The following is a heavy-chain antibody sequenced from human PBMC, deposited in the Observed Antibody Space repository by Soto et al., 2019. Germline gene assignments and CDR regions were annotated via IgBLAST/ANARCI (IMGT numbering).Heavy chain of an antibody. CDR1: GGSISSSNW. D-gene: IGHD4-17*01. Sequence: KASETLSLTCAVSGGSISSSNWWSWVRQPPGKGLEWIGEIYHSGSTNYNPSLKSRVTISVDKSKNQFSLKLSSVTAADTAVYYCARDVIGSTVTNYYYGMDVWGQGTTVTVSS. CDR3: ARDVIGSTVTNYYYGMDV. CDR2: IYHSGST. V-gene: IGHV4-4*02. J-gene: IGHJ6*02.